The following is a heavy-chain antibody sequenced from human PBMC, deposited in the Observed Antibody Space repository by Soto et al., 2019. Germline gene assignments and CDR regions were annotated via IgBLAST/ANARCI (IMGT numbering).Heavy chain of an antibody. V-gene: IGHV1-2*04. J-gene: IGHJ6*02. Sequence: EASVKVSCKASGYTFTGYYMHWVRQAPGQGLEWMGWINPNSGGTNYAQKFQGWVTMTRDTSISTAYMELSRLRPDDTAVYYCAREGLVLVPTTVNSDYYYYAMDVWGQGTTVTVSS. CDR3: AREGLVLVPTTVNSDYYYYAMDV. CDR2: INPNSGGT. CDR1: GYTFTGYY. D-gene: IGHD4-17*01.